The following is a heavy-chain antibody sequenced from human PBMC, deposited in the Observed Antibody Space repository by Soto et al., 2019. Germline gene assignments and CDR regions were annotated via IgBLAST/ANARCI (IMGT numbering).Heavy chain of an antibody. CDR2: ISSNGGST. V-gene: IGHV3-64*01. D-gene: IGHD2-15*01. Sequence: EVQLVESGGGLVQPGGSLRLSCAASGFTFSSYAMHWVRQAPGKGLEYVSAISSNGGSTYYANSVKGRFTISRDNSKNTLYVQMGSVRAEDMAVYYCARGAYCSGGSCYSYAFDIWGQGTMVTVSS. J-gene: IGHJ3*02. CDR3: ARGAYCSGGSCYSYAFDI. CDR1: GFTFSSYA.